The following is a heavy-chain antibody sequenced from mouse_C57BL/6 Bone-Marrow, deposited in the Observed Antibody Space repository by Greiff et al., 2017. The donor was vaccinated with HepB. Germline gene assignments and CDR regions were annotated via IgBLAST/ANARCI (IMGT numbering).Heavy chain of an antibody. V-gene: IGHV14-3*01. CDR3: ATYDYENGYFDV. J-gene: IGHJ1*03. CDR2: IDPANGNT. Sequence: EVKLVESVAELVRPGASVKLSCTASGFNITNTYMHWVKQRPEQGLEWIGKIDPANGNTKYAPKFQGKATITADTSSNTAYLQLSSLTSEDTAIYYCATYDYENGYFDVWGTGTTVTVSS. CDR1: GFNITNTY. D-gene: IGHD2-4*01.